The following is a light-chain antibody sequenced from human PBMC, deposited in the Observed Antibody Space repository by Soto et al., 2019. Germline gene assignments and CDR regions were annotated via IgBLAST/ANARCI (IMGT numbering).Light chain of an antibody. CDR3: SSYTSSSTLV. Sequence: QSVLTQPPSASGTPGQRVDFSCSGSSSNIGANTVNWYQQLPGAAPKLLIYSHSQRPSGVPDRFSGSKSGTSASLAISGLQAEDEADYYCSSYTSSSTLVFGGGTKLTVL. CDR2: SHS. CDR1: SSNIGANT. V-gene: IGLV1-44*01. J-gene: IGLJ2*01.